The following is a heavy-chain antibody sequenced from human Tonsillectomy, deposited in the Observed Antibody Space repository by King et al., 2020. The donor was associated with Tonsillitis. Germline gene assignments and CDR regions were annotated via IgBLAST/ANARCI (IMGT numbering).Heavy chain of an antibody. J-gene: IGHJ6*03. CDR2: INWNGGST. CDR1: GFTFDYYG. Sequence: EVQLVESGGGVVRPGGSLRLSCTASGFTFDYYGMSWGRQAPGKGLEWVSCINWNGGSTGYADSVKGRFTISRDNAKNSLYLQMTSLRAEDTALYYCGRESGDLYYYYCTDVWGKGTTVTVSS. CDR3: GRESGDLYYYYCTDV. V-gene: IGHV3-20*04.